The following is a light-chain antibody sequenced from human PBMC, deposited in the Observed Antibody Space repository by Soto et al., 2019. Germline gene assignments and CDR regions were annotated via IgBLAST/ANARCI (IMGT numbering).Light chain of an antibody. CDR1: SSDVGGYRY. V-gene: IGLV2-11*01. Sequence: QSALTQPRSVSGSPGQSVTISCTGTSSDVGGYRYVSWYQQHPGKAPKLMIYDVSTRPSGVPDRFSGSKSGNTASLTISGLQAEDDADYYCCSYAGSYTYVFGSGTKLTVL. CDR3: CSYAGSYTYV. CDR2: DVS. J-gene: IGLJ1*01.